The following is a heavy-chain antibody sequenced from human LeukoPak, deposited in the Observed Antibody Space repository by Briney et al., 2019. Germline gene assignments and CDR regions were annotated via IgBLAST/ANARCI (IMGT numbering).Heavy chain of an antibody. D-gene: IGHD3-22*01. CDR2: IRYDGSNK. V-gene: IGHV3-30*02. Sequence: GGSLRLSCAASGFTFSSYGMHWVRQAPGKGLEWVAFIRYDGSNKYYADSVKGRFTISRDNSKNTLYLQMNSLRAEDTAVYYCAKEVITTNGVSEDYWGQGTLVTVSS. CDR1: GFTFSSYG. CDR3: AKEVITTNGVSEDY. J-gene: IGHJ4*02.